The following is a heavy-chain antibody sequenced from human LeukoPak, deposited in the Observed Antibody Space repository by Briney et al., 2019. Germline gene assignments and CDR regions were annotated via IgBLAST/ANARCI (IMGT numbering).Heavy chain of an antibody. V-gene: IGHV4-59*01. CDR3: ARSIAAAGRGYNWFDP. CDR2: IYYSGST. J-gene: IGHJ5*02. Sequence: PSETLSLTCTVSGGSISSYYWSWIRQPPGKGLEWIGYIYYSGSTNYNPSLKSRVTISVDTSKNQFSLKLSFVTAADTAVYYCARSIAAAGRGYNWFDPWGQGTLVTVSS. CDR1: GGSISSYY. D-gene: IGHD6-13*01.